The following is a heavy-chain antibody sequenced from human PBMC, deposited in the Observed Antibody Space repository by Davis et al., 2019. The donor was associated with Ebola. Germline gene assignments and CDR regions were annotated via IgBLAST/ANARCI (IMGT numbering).Heavy chain of an antibody. J-gene: IGHJ4*02. D-gene: IGHD1-26*01. CDR3: ATDKIRGGSYLYFDY. CDR2: ISGSGGST. CDR1: GFTFSSYA. V-gene: IGHV3-23*01. Sequence: GESLKISCAASGFTFSSYAMSWVRQAPGKGLEWVSGISGSGGSTYYPASVEGRFTISRDDSKNTLYLQMNSLRADDTAVYYCATDKIRGGSYLYFDYWGQGTLVTVSS.